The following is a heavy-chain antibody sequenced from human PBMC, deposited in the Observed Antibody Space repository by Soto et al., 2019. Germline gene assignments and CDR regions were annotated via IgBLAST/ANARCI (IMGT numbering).Heavy chain of an antibody. Sequence: SETLSLTCPVSGDSISSPSYYWGWIRQPPGKGLEWIGSIYYSGSTYYKPSLKSRVTISIDTSKNQFSLKLNSVTAADTAVYYCARGLPIAGNVWNRYSHFDASGLGTLVTV. CDR3: ARGLPIAGNVWNRYSHFDA. J-gene: IGHJ4*02. CDR1: GDSISSPSYY. V-gene: IGHV4-39*01. CDR2: IYYSGST. D-gene: IGHD3-16*02.